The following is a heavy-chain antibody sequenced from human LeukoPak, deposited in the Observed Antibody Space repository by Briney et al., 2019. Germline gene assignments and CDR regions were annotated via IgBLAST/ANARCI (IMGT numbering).Heavy chain of an antibody. CDR1: GYTFTGYY. CDR2: INPNSGGT. D-gene: IGHD5-18*01. V-gene: IGHV1-2*02. Sequence: ASVKVSCKASGYTFTGYYMHWVRQAPGQGLEWMGWINPNSGGTNYAQKFQGRVTMTRDTSISTAYMELSRLRSDDTAVYYCARDLRLGGVTYGQDSWGQGTLVTVSS. J-gene: IGHJ4*02. CDR3: ARDLRLGGVTYGQDS.